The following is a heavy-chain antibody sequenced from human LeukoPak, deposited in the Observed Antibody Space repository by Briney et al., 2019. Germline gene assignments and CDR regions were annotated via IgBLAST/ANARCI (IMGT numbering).Heavy chain of an antibody. J-gene: IGHJ6*03. Sequence: SETLSLTCAVSGYSISSGYYWGWIRQPPGKGLEWIGSIYHSGSTYYNPSLKSRVTISVDTSKNQSSLKLSSVTAADTAVYYCARAPGYYYMDVWGKGTTVTVSS. D-gene: IGHD3-10*01. CDR1: GYSISSGYY. CDR2: IYHSGST. V-gene: IGHV4-38-2*01. CDR3: ARAPGYYYMDV.